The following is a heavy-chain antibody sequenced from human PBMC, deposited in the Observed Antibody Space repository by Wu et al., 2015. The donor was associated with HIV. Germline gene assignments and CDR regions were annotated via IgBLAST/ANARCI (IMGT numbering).Heavy chain of an antibody. Sequence: QVQLVQSGAEVKKPGASVKVSCKASGYTFTGYYMHWVRQAPGQGLEWMGWINPNSGGTNYAQKFQGRVTMTRDTSISTAYMELSRLRSDDTAVYYCARDLGDLAVAGRGAFDIWGQGTMVTSLQ. D-gene: IGHD6-19*01. CDR3: ARDLGDLAVAGRGAFDI. V-gene: IGHV1-2*02. CDR2: INPNSGGT. J-gene: IGHJ3*02. CDR1: GYTFTGYY.